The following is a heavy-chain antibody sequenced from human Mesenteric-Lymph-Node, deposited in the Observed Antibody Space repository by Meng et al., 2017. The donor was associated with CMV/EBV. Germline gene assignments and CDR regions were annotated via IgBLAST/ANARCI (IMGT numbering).Heavy chain of an antibody. D-gene: IGHD3-22*01. V-gene: IGHV3-21*01. CDR3: TRDIYDTSGYYYWDC. CDR1: GFTFSSYA. CDR2: ITSSGNKV. J-gene: IGHJ4*02. Sequence: GESLKISCAASGFTFSSYAMNWVRQAPGKGLEWVSSITSSGNKVWYADSVKGRFTISRDNAKNSLYLQMNSLRAEDTAVYYCTRDIYDTSGYYYWDCWGQGTLVTVSS.